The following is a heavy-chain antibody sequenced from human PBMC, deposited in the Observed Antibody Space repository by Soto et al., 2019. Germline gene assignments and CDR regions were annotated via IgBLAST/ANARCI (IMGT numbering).Heavy chain of an antibody. Sequence: VQLLESGGGLVQPGGSLRLSCAASGFTFSSYDMSWVRQAPGKGLECVSGISGSGGSTYYADSVKGRFTISRDNSKNTLYLQMNSLRAEDTAVYYCAKTTTLDRAFDIWGQGTMVTVSS. CDR1: GFTFSSYD. D-gene: IGHD4-17*01. CDR3: AKTTTLDRAFDI. V-gene: IGHV3-23*01. J-gene: IGHJ3*02. CDR2: ISGSGGST.